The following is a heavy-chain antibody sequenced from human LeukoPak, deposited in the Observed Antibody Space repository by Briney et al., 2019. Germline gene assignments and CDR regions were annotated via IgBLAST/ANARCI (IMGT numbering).Heavy chain of an antibody. CDR2: INSDGTVT. D-gene: IGHD6-19*01. CDR1: GFTFSKYW. J-gene: IGHJ4*02. V-gene: IGHV3-74*01. CDR3: ATKQWLAPPPDS. Sequence: GGSLRLSCAASGFTFSKYWMLWVRQAPGKGLERVSRINSDGTVTTYADSVKGRFTVSRDNADNTMFLQMNSVRDEDTAVYYCATKQWLAPPPDSWGQGTPVTVSS.